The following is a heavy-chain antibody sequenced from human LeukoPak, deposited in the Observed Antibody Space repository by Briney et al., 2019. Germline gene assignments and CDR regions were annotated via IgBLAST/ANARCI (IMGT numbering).Heavy chain of an antibody. V-gene: IGHV3-7*01. J-gene: IGHJ4*02. CDR2: INQDGSEK. D-gene: IGHD3-10*01. CDR1: GFTFSSYW. CDR3: AREGPGEYFDY. Sequence: GGSLRLSCAAPGFTFSSYWMNWVPQAPGKGLEWVANINQDGSEKYYVDSVKGRFTISRDNGKNSLYLQLNSLRAEDTAVYYCAREGPGEYFDYWGQGTLVTVSS.